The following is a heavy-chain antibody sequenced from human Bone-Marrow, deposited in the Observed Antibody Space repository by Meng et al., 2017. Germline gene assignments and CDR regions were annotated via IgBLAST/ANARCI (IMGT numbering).Heavy chain of an antibody. V-gene: IGHV3-23*01. J-gene: IGHJ4*02. CDR2: ISGSGGST. CDR3: ARQVGPDY. Sequence: EWQLWESGGALVQPGGSLRLSCAASAFTFSNYAMIWVRRAPGKGLEWVSAISGSGGSTYYPDSVKGRFTISRDNSKNTLFLQMNSLRVEDTAIYYCARQVGPDYWGQGTLVTVSS. D-gene: IGHD1-26*01. CDR1: AFTFSNYA.